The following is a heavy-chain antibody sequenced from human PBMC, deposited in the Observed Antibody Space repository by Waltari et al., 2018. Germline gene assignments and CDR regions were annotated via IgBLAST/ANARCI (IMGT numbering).Heavy chain of an antibody. CDR2: IIPILGIA. V-gene: IGHV1-69*04. CDR3: ASYQKTMIVEHDAFDI. CDR1: GGTFISYD. Sequence: QVQLVQSGAEVKKPGPSVKVSCKASGGTFISYDISWVRQRPGQGLGWMGRIIPILGIANYAQKFQGRVTITADESTSTAYMELSSLRSEDTAVYYCASYQKTMIVEHDAFDIWGQGTMVTVSS. J-gene: IGHJ3*02. D-gene: IGHD3-22*01.